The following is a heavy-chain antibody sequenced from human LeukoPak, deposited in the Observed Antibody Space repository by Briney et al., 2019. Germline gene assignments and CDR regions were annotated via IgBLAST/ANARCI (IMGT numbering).Heavy chain of an antibody. CDR3: AKDLVTGSLDY. V-gene: IGHV3-23*01. CDR1: GFTFSSYA. CDR2: ISSSGGST. J-gene: IGHJ4*02. D-gene: IGHD3-10*01. Sequence: GGSLRLSCAASGFTFSSYAMTWVRQAPGKGLEWVSSISSSGGSTYYADSVRGRFTISRDNSKNTLYLQMDSLRAEDTAIYYCAKDLVTGSLDYWGQGTLVTVSS.